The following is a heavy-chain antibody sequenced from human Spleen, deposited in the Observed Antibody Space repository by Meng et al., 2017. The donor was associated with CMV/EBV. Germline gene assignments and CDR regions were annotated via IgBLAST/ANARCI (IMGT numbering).Heavy chain of an antibody. V-gene: IGHV3-53*01. CDR2: IYSGGST. J-gene: IGHJ4*02. Sequence: GESLKISCAASGFTVSSNYMSWVRQAPGKGLEWVSVIYSGGSTYYADSVKGRFTISRDNSKNTLYLQMNSLRAEDTPVYYCAKDAKGTRYVVVVPAASSDYWGQGTLVTVSS. CDR1: GFTVSSNY. D-gene: IGHD2-2*01. CDR3: AKDAKGTRYVVVVPAASSDY.